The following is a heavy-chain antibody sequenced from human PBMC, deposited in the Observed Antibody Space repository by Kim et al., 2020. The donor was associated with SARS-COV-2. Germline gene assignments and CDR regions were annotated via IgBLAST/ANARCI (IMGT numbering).Heavy chain of an antibody. V-gene: IGHV4-39*01. CDR2: IFYSGTT. CDR3: ASVIGVGS. Sequence: SETLSLTCTASGGSISGTSRYWGWIRQPPGKGLEWIGSIFYSGTTYYNPSLKSRVTISVDTSKNQFSLKLSSVTAADTAVYYCASVIGVGSWGQGTLAT. D-gene: IGHD1-26*01. CDR1: GGSISGTSRY. J-gene: IGHJ5*02.